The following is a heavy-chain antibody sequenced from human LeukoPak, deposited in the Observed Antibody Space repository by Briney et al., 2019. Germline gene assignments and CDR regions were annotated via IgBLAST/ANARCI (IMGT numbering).Heavy chain of an antibody. CDR1: GGSISSYY. Sequence: SETLSLTCTVSGGSISSYYWSWIRQPPGKGLEWIGYIHYSGSTNYNPSLKSRVTISVDTSKNQFSLKLSSVTAADTAVYYCARGRDGYFDYWGQGTLVTVSS. CDR3: ARGRDGYFDY. D-gene: IGHD5-24*01. V-gene: IGHV4-59*01. CDR2: IHYSGST. J-gene: IGHJ4*02.